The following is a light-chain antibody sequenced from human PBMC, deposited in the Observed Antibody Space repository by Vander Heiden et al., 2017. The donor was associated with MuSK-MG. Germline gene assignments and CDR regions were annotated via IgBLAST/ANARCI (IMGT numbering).Light chain of an antibody. CDR1: RTVTSDS. CDR3: QQYGSSPGT. V-gene: IGKV3D-20*01. CDR2: DAS. Sequence: EIVLTQSPATLSLSPGERATLSCRASRTVTSDSLAWYQQKPGLAPRLLIYDASSRATGIPDRFTGSGSGTDFTLTISRLQPEDFAVYYCQQYGSSPGTFGQGTKLEIK. J-gene: IGKJ2*01.